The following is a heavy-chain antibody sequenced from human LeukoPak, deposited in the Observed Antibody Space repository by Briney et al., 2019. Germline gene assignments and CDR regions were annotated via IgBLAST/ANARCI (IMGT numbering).Heavy chain of an antibody. D-gene: IGHD6-19*01. CDR1: GDSVSSNSAA. V-gene: IGHV6-1*01. J-gene: IGHJ5*02. CDR2: TYYRSKWYN. Sequence: SQTLSLTCAISGDSVSSNSAAWNWIRQSPSRGLEWLGRTYYRSKWYNDYAVSVKSRITINPDTSKNQFSLQLNSVTPEDTAVYYCARAGWYSSGWHPNNWFDPWGQGTLVTVSS. CDR3: ARAGWYSSGWHPNNWFDP.